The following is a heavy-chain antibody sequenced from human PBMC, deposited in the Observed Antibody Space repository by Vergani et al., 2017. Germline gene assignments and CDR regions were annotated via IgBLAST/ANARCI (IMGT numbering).Heavy chain of an antibody. CDR3: VKDIAESGNYWYFDL. D-gene: IGHD6-13*01. V-gene: IGHV3-9*01. Sequence: EVQLVESGGGLVQPGRSLRLSCAASGFTFDDYAMHWVRQAPGKGLEWVSGINWNSDSIAYADSVKGRFTISRYNAKNSLYLQMNSLRAEDTALYYCVKDIAESGNYWYFDLWGRGTLVTVSS. J-gene: IGHJ2*01. CDR2: INWNSDSI. CDR1: GFTFDDYA.